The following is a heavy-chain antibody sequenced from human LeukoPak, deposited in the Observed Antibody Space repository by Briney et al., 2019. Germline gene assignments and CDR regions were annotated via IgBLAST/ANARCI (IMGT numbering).Heavy chain of an antibody. V-gene: IGHV4-39*01. CDR2: IYYSGST. Sequence: SETLSLTCTVSGGSISSSSYYWGWIRQPPGKGLEWIGSIYYSGSTYYNPSLKSRVTISVDTSKSQFSLKLSSVTAADTAVYYCARHPTASYCSSTSCYHGNWFDPWGQGTLVTVSS. D-gene: IGHD2-2*01. J-gene: IGHJ5*02. CDR3: ARHPTASYCSSTSCYHGNWFDP. CDR1: GGSISSSSYY.